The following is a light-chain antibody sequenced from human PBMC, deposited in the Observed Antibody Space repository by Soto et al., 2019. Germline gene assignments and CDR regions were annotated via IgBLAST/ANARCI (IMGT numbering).Light chain of an antibody. CDR3: KKSYSTPPWT. J-gene: IGKJ1*01. CDR1: QSIVTY. CDR2: AAS. V-gene: IGKV1-39*01. Sequence: DIQMTQSPSSLSASVGDRVTITCRASQSIVTYLNWYLQKPGKAPKLLIYAASNLQSGVPSRFSGSGSGTDFTLTISSLQPEDFETYLCKKSYSTPPWTFVLGSK.